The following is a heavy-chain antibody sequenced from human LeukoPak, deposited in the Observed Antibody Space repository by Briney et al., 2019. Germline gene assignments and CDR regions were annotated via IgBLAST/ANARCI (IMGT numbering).Heavy chain of an antibody. CDR2: ISWNSVSI. V-gene: IGHV3-9*01. CDR1: GFTLDDYV. Sequence: GGSLRLSCAASGFTLDDYVMHWVRQAPGKGLEWVSGISWNSVSIGYADSAKGRFTISRDNAKNSLYLQMNSLRAEDTAVYYCARAPLSGYSSSWLVSYWGQGTLVTVSS. CDR3: ARAPLSGYSSSWLVSY. D-gene: IGHD6-13*01. J-gene: IGHJ4*02.